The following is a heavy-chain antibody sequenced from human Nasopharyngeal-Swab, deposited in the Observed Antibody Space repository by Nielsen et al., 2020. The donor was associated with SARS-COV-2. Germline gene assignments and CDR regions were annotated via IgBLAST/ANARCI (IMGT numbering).Heavy chain of an antibody. D-gene: IGHD2-2*01. CDR3: ARDRLGGVVVPAAISYYYYGMDV. V-gene: IGHV4-59*13. CDR1: GGSISSYY. CDR2: IYYSGST. J-gene: IGHJ6*02. Sequence: SETLSLTCTVSGGSISSYYWSWIRQPPGKGLEWLGYIYYSGSTNYNPSLKSRVTISVDTSKNQFSLKLSSVTAADTAVYYCARDRLGGVVVPAAISYYYYGMDVWGQGTTVTVSS.